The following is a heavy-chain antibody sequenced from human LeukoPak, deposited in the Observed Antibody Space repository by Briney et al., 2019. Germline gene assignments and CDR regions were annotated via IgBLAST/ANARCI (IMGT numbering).Heavy chain of an antibody. CDR2: IRYDGSNK. D-gene: IGHD1-26*01. Sequence: GGSLRLSCAASGFTFSSYGMHWVRQAPGKGLEGVAFIRYDGSNKYYADSVKGRFTISRDNSKNTLYLQMNSLRAEDTAVYYCAKGGQWELRFDYWGQGTLVTVSS. CDR3: AKGGQWELRFDY. J-gene: IGHJ4*02. CDR1: GFTFSSYG. V-gene: IGHV3-30*02.